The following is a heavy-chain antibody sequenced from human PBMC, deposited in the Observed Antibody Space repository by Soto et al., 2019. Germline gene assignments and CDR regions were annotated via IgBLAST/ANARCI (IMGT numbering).Heavy chain of an antibody. Sequence: QLQLQESGSGLVKPSQTLSLTCAVSGGSISSGGYSWSWIRQPPGKGLEWIGYIYHSGGTYYNPAFKTRVTISVDRSENPFSLKLTTVTAADTAVYYCARVPDRWGQGTLVTVSS. V-gene: IGHV4-30-2*01. CDR3: ARVPDR. D-gene: IGHD2-2*01. CDR1: GGSISSGGYS. J-gene: IGHJ5*02. CDR2: IYHSGGT.